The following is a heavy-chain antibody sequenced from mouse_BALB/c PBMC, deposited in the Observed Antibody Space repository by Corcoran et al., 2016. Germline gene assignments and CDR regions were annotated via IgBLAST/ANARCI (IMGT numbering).Heavy chain of an antibody. CDR1: GYSITSGYS. D-gene: IGHD2-3*01. Sequence: DVQLQESGPGLVKPSQSLSLTCSVSGYSITSGYSWNWIRQFPGNKLEWMGYISYDGSNNYNPSLKNRISITRDTSKNQFFLKLNSVTTEDTATYYCARRVTTYAMDYWGQGTSVTVSS. V-gene: IGHV3-6*02. CDR2: ISYDGSN. J-gene: IGHJ4*01. CDR3: ARRVTTYAMDY.